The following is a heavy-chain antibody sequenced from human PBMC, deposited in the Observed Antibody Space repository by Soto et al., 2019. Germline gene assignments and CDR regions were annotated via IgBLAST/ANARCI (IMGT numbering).Heavy chain of an antibody. J-gene: IGHJ5*02. D-gene: IGHD2-15*01. CDR3: ARKFGGNSEFDP. V-gene: IGHV4-59*01. CDR2: IYYSGST. Sequence: SETLSLTCTVSGGSISSYYWSWIRQPPGKGLEWIGYIYYSGSTNYNPSLKSRVTISVDTSKNQFSLKLSSVTAADTAVYYCARKFGGNSEFDPWGQGTLVTVSS. CDR1: GGSISSYY.